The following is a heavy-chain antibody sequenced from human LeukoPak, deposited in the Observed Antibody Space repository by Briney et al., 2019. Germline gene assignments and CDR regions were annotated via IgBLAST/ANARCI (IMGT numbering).Heavy chain of an antibody. D-gene: IGHD2-15*01. J-gene: IGHJ4*02. CDR2: IIPIFGTA. CDR1: GGTFSSYD. Sequence: SVKVSCKASGGTFSSYDISWVRQAPGQGLEWMGGIIPIFGTANYAQKFQGRVTITADESTSTAYMELNSLRSEDTAVYYCARAPLRYCSGGSCYPGFDYWGQGTLVTVSS. CDR3: ARAPLRYCSGGSCYPGFDY. V-gene: IGHV1-69*01.